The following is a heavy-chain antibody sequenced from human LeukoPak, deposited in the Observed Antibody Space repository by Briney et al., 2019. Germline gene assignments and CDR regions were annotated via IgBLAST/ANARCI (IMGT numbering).Heavy chain of an antibody. J-gene: IGHJ6*03. Sequence: KPSETLSLTCAVSGYSISSAYYWGWLRQPPGKGLEWIGSIYQSGSTYYNPSLQSRVTISVDTSKNQFSLKLSSVTAADTAVYYCARVAIYMAVAPRDYYYYMDVWGKGTTVTVSS. D-gene: IGHD6-19*01. CDR2: IYQSGST. CDR1: GYSISSAYY. V-gene: IGHV4-38-2*01. CDR3: ARVAIYMAVAPRDYYYYMDV.